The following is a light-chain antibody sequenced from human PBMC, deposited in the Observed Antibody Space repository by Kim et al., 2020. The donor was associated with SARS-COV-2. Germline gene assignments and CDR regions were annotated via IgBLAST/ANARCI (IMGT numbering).Light chain of an antibody. V-gene: IGKV3-20*01. CDR2: TTS. Sequence: PGERATLSCRASQSISTSYLAWYQQKAGQAPRLIIYTTSNRATGIPDRFSGRGSGTDFTLTINRLEPEDFAVYYCQQYSPSPPWTFGQGTKVDIK. CDR3: QQYSPSPPWT. CDR1: QSISTSY. J-gene: IGKJ1*01.